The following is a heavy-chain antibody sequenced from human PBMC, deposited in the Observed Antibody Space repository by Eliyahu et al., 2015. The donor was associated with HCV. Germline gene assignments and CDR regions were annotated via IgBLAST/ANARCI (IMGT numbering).Heavy chain of an antibody. J-gene: IGHJ2*01. CDR1: GFXFXRYS. D-gene: IGHD1-26*01. CDR3: ARDSMSSGSYNWYFDL. Sequence: EVQLVESGGGLVKPGGSLRLSCSASGFXFXRYSMNWVRQAPGKGLEWVSSISSSSSYIYYADSVKGRFTISRDNAKNSLYLQMNSLRAEDTAVYYCARDSMSSGSYNWYFDLWGRGTLVTVSS. CDR2: ISSSSSYI. V-gene: IGHV3-21*01.